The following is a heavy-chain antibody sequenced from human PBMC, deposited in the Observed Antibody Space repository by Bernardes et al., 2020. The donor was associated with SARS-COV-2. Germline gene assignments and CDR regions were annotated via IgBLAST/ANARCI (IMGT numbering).Heavy chain of an antibody. CDR1: GYTFTGYY. J-gene: IGHJ3*02. CDR2: INPNSGGT. CDR3: ARDYGSGYYDAFDI. Sequence: ASVKVSCKASGYTFTGYYMHWVRQAPGQGLEWMGWINPNSGGTNYAQKFQGRVTMTRDTSISTAYMELSRLRSDDTAVYYCARDYGSGYYDAFDIWGQGTMVTVSS. D-gene: IGHD3-22*01. V-gene: IGHV1-2*02.